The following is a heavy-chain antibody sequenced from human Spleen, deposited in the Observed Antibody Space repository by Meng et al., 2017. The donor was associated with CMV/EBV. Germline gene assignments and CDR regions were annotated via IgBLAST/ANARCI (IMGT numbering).Heavy chain of an antibody. D-gene: IGHD2-2*01. CDR2: IIPILDIA. Sequence: FSSFAISWGRQAPGQGLEWMGGIIPILDIANYEQKFQGRVTITANKSTSTAYMELSSLTSEDTAVYYCAREYQTPRGGYYYYGMDVWGQGTTVTVSS. CDR3: AREYQTPRGGYYYYGMDV. J-gene: IGHJ6*02. CDR1: FSSFA. V-gene: IGHV1-69*10.